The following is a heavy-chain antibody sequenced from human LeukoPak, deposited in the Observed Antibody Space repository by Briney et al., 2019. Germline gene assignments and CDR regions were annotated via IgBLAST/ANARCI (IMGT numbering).Heavy chain of an antibody. CDR2: IYYSGST. Sequence: SETLSLTCTVSGGSISSSSYYWGWIRQPPGKGLEWIGSIYYSGSTYYNPSLKSRVTISVDTSKNQFSLKLSSVTAADTAVYYCARYLLEVVVTAIPPYWYFDLWGRGTLVTVSS. D-gene: IGHD2-21*02. CDR1: GGSISSSSYY. J-gene: IGHJ2*01. CDR3: ARYLLEVVVTAIPPYWYFDL. V-gene: IGHV4-39*07.